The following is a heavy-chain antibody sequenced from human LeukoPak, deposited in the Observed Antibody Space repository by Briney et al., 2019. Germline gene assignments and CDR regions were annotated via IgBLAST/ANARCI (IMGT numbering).Heavy chain of an antibody. V-gene: IGHV3-74*01. Sequence: GGSLRLSCAASGFIFTTYWMHWVREAPGKGLVWVARINIDGSSTYYADSVKGRFTISRDNAKNSLYLRMNSLRAEDTAVYYCARALLYCSGGSCYSDAFDVWGQGTMVTVSS. CDR3: ARALLYCSGGSCYSDAFDV. CDR2: INIDGSST. J-gene: IGHJ3*01. CDR1: GFIFTTYW. D-gene: IGHD2-15*01.